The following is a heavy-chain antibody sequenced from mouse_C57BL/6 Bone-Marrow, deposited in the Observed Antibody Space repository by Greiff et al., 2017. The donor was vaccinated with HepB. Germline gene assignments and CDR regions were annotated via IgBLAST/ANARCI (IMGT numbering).Heavy chain of an antibody. CDR2: ISSGSSTI. D-gene: IGHD1-1*01. Sequence: EVKVVDSGGGLVKPGGSLKLSCAASGFTFSDYGMHWVRQAPEKGLEWVAYISSGSSTIYYADTVKGRFTISRDNAKNTLFLQMTSLRSEDTAMYYCASDYGSAWFAYWGQGTLVTVSA. J-gene: IGHJ3*01. V-gene: IGHV5-17*01. CDR1: GFTFSDYG. CDR3: ASDYGSAWFAY.